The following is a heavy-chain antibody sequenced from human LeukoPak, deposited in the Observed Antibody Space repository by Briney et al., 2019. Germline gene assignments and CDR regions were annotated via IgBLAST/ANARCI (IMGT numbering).Heavy chain of an antibody. CDR2: IIPIFGIA. CDR3: ARDENSSGWELYGMDV. CDR1: GGTFSSYA. J-gene: IGHJ6*02. D-gene: IGHD6-19*01. Sequence: GASVKVSRKASGGTFSSYAISWVGQAPGQGLEWMGRIIPIFGIANYAQKFQGRVTITADKSTSTAYMELSSLRSEDTAVYYCARDENSSGWELYGMDVWGQGTTVTVSS. V-gene: IGHV1-69*04.